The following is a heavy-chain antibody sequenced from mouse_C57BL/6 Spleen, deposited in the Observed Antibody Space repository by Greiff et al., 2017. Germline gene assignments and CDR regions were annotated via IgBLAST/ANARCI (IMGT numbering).Heavy chain of an antibody. V-gene: IGHV5-4*03. Sequence: DVKLVESGGGLVKPGGSLKLSCAASGFTFSSYAMSWVRQTPEKRLEWVATISDGGSYTYYPDNVKGRFTISRDNAKNNLYLQMSHLKSEDTAMYYCARGDYDDYWGQGTTLTVSS. CDR2: ISDGGSYT. D-gene: IGHD2-4*01. CDR3: ARGDYDDY. CDR1: GFTFSSYA. J-gene: IGHJ2*01.